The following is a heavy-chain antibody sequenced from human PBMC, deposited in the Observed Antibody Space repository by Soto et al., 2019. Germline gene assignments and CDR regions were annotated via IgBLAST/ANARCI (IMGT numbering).Heavy chain of an antibody. CDR3: ARSDFDWLSQARYYFDY. V-gene: IGHV1-46*02. CDR1: GYTFNTFY. J-gene: IGHJ4*02. CDR2: INPSGGST. Sequence: QVQLVQSGAEVKKPGASVKVSCKASGYTFNTFYIHWVRQAPGQGLEWMGIINPSGGSTTYAQKFQGRVTMTRDTSTGTVYMELSSLRSEDTALYYCARSDFDWLSQARYYFDYWGQGTLVTVSS. D-gene: IGHD3-9*01.